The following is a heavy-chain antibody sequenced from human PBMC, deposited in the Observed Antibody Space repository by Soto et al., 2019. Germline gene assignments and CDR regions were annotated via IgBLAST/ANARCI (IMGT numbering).Heavy chain of an antibody. J-gene: IGHJ4*02. CDR3: ARGGHIAVVTASFDN. CDR1: GYTFNTYY. Sequence: ASVKVSSKPSGYTFNTYYLHWLRQAPGQALEWMGVIHPSGGGTTYAQKFLGRVTVTRDTSTTTVFMELSSLRSDDTAVYYCARGGHIAVVTASFDNWGQGTLVTVSS. V-gene: IGHV1-46*02. D-gene: IGHD2-21*02. CDR2: IHPSGGGT.